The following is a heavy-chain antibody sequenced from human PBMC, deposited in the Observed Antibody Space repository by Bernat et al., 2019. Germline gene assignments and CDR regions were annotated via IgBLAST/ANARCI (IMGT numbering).Heavy chain of an antibody. D-gene: IGHD3-3*01. CDR1: GFTFSDYY. CDR3: ARRSRVSGVVIYDYYYYMDV. V-gene: IGHV3-11*05. Sequence: QVQLVESGGGLVKPGGSLRLSCAASGFTFSDYYMSWIRQAPGKGLEWVSYISSSSSYTNYADSVKGRFTISRDNAKNSLYLQMNSLRAEDTAVYYCARRSRVSGVVIYDYYYYMDVWGKGTTGTV. CDR2: ISSSSSYT. J-gene: IGHJ6*03.